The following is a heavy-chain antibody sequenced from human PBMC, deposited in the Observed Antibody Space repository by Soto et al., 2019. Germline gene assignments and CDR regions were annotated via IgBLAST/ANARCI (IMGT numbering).Heavy chain of an antibody. CDR1: GFTFSDYA. CDR3: ARDRGYYDSSGYQRGYYYGMDV. D-gene: IGHD3-22*01. J-gene: IGHJ6*02. Sequence: GGSLRLSCAASGFTFSDYAMHWVRQAPGKGLEYVSAISSNGGSTYYANSVKGRFTISRDNSKNTLYPQMGSLRAEDMAVYYCARDRGYYDSSGYQRGYYYGMDVWGQGTTVTVSS. V-gene: IGHV3-64*01. CDR2: ISSNGGST.